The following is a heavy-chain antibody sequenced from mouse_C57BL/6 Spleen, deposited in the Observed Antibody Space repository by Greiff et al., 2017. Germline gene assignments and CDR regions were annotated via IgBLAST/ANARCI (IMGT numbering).Heavy chain of an antibody. Sequence: EVQLKESGPGMVKPSQSLSLTCTVTGYSITSGYDWHWIRHFPGNKLEWMGYISYSGSTNYNPSLKSRISITHDTSKNHFFLKLNSVTTEDTATYYCARGKGWDPFAYWGQGTLVTVSA. CDR2: ISYSGST. CDR1: GYSITSGYD. J-gene: IGHJ3*01. D-gene: IGHD3-3*01. V-gene: IGHV3-1*01. CDR3: ARGKGWDPFAY.